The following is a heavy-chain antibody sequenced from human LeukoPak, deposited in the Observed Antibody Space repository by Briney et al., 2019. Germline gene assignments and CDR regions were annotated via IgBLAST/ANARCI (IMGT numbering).Heavy chain of an antibody. CDR3: ARGPLAVDDY. D-gene: IGHD6-19*01. J-gene: IGHJ4*02. CDR2: MNPNSSNT. CDR1: GYTFTSYD. V-gene: IGHV1-8*01. Sequence: ASVKVSCKASGYTFTSYDINWVRQATGQGLEWMGWMNPNSSNTGYAQKFQGRVTMTRNTSISTAYMELSSLKSEDTAVYYRARGPLAVDDYWGQGALVTVSS.